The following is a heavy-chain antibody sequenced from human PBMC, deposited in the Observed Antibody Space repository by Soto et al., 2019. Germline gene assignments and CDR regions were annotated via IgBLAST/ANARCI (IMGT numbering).Heavy chain of an antibody. CDR1: GYTFTSYY. Sequence: ASVKVSCKASGYTFTSYYMHWVRQALGQGLEWMGIINPSGGSTSYAQKFQGRVTMTRDTSTSTVYMELSSLRPEDTAVYYCARDYDSSQRPEHYFDYWGQGTLVTVSS. J-gene: IGHJ4*02. V-gene: IGHV1-46*01. D-gene: IGHD3-22*01. CDR2: INPSGGST. CDR3: ARDYDSSQRPEHYFDY.